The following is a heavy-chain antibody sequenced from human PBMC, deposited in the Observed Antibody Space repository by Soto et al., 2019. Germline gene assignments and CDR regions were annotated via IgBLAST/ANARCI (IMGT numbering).Heavy chain of an antibody. CDR3: ASGAYYYAYYGMDV. J-gene: IGHJ6*02. Sequence: GASVKVSCKASGYTFTSYGISWVRQAPGQGLEWMGWISAYNGNTNYAQKLQGRVTMTTDTSTSTAYMELRSLRSDDTAVYYCASGAYYYAYYGMDVWGQGTTVTVSS. V-gene: IGHV1-18*01. CDR2: ISAYNGNT. D-gene: IGHD3-10*01. CDR1: GYTFTSYG.